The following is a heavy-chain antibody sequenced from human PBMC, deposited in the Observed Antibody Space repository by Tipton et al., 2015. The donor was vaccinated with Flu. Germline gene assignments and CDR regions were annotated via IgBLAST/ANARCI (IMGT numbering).Heavy chain of an antibody. CDR1: GDSIRNDYF. V-gene: IGHV4-38-2*01. D-gene: IGHD4-11*01. J-gene: IGHJ5*02. Sequence: TLSLTCAVSGDSIRNDYFWGWIRQPPGKGLEWIATIHRSGSTKYNPSLKSRVTISVDTSKNQFYLEMRSVTAADMAVYYCARRDFSNYVSEPKNWFDLWGQGTHVTVSS. CDR2: IHRSGST. CDR3: ARRDFSNYVSEPKNWFDL.